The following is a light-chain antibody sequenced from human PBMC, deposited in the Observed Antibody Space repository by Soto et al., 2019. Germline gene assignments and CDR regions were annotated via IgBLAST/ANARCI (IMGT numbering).Light chain of an antibody. Sequence: QSVLTQPASVSGSPGQSITISCTGTSSDVGSYNYVSWYQQYPGKAPKFMIYDVSNRPSGVSNRFSGSKSGNTASLTISGLQAEDEADYYCSSYISSSTYVFGTGTKVTVL. CDR2: DVS. J-gene: IGLJ1*01. V-gene: IGLV2-14*01. CDR1: SSDVGSYNY. CDR3: SSYISSSTYV.